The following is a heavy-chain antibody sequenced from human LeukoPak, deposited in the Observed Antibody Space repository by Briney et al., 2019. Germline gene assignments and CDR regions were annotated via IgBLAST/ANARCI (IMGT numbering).Heavy chain of an antibody. CDR1: GGTFSSYA. V-gene: IGHV1-69*04. CDR3: AREDGHYYGSGSYYFDF. CDR2: IIPILGIA. Sequence: SVKVSCKASGGTFSSYAISWARQAPGQGLEWMGRIIPILGIANYAQKFQGRVTITRDTSASTAYMELGSLRSEDTAVYYCAREDGHYYGSGSYYFDFWGQGTLVTVSS. D-gene: IGHD3-10*01. J-gene: IGHJ4*02.